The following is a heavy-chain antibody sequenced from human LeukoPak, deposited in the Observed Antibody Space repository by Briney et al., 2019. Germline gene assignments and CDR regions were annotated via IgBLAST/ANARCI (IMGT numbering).Heavy chain of an antibody. V-gene: IGHV1-69*05. CDR2: IIPIFGTA. CDR1: GGTFSSYA. J-gene: IGHJ5*02. CDR3: ARSRITIFGVNWFDP. Sequence: GASVKVSCKASGGTFSSYAISWVRQAPGQGLEWMGGIIPIFGTANYAQKLQGRVTMTTDTSTSTAYMELRSLRSDDTAVYYCARSRITIFGVNWFDPWGQGTLVTVSS. D-gene: IGHD3-3*01.